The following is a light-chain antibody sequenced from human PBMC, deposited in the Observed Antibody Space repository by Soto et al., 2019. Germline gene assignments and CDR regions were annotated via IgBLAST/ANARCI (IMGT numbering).Light chain of an antibody. CDR3: SSYARRNNLL. J-gene: IGLJ2*01. V-gene: IGLV2-8*01. CDR2: EVT. Sequence: QSALTQPPSASGSPGQSVTNSSTGTSSDIGDYDYVSWYQQHPGKAPKLIIYEVTKRPSGVPDRFSGSKSGNSASLTVSGLQAEDEGDYFCSSYARRNNLLFGGGTKLTVL. CDR1: SSDIGDYDY.